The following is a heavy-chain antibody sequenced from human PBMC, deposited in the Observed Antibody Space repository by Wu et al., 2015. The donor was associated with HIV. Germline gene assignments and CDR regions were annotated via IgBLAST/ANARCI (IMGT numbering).Heavy chain of an antibody. Sequence: QVQLVQSGAEVKKPGSSVKVSCKASGGTFSSYAFNWVRQAPGQGLEWMGGILPIFGTATHAQKFQGRVTITTDESTSTAYMELSSLRSEDTAVYYCARGTGSGWYYLDYWGQGTLVTVSS. CDR3: ARGTGSGWYYLDY. V-gene: IGHV1-69*05. D-gene: IGHD6-19*01. J-gene: IGHJ4*02. CDR1: GGTFSSYA. CDR2: ILPIFGTA.